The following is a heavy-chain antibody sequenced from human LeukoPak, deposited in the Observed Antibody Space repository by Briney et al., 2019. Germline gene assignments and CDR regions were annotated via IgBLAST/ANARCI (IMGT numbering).Heavy chain of an antibody. CDR3: ARQSSSWDPFDY. J-gene: IGHJ4*02. Sequence: GESLKISCKGSGYTFTNYWIGWVRQMPGKGLEWMGIIYPGDCETRYSPSFQGQVTISADKSISTAYLQWSSLKASDNAIYYCARQSSSWDPFDYWGQGTLVTVSS. CDR1: GYTFTNYW. V-gene: IGHV5-51*01. CDR2: IYPGDCET. D-gene: IGHD6-13*01.